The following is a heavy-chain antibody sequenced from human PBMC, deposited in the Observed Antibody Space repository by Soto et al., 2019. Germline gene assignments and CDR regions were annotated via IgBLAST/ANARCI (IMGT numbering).Heavy chain of an antibody. V-gene: IGHV3-11*05. Sequence: QVHLVESGGGLVKPGGSLRLSCTASGFTFSDYYMSWIRQAQGQGMEWISYISSTSSYTDYADSVKGRFNISRDNAMNSLYLQMKILRDEDTAVYYCVRDLGWSPLWEYWGQGTLGTVSS. CDR2: ISSTSSYT. CDR3: VRDLGWSPLWEY. D-gene: IGHD1-26*01. CDR1: GFTFSDYY. J-gene: IGHJ4*02.